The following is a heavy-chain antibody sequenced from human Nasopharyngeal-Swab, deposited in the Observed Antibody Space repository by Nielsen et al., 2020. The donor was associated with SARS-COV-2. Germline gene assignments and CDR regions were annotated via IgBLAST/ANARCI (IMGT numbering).Heavy chain of an antibody. V-gene: IGHV3-21*01. Sequence: GGSLRLSCAASGFTFSSYSMNWVRQAPGKVLEWVSSISSSSSYIYYADSVKGRFTISRDNAKNSLYLQMNSLRAEDTAVYYCARGRSYSSSWYTEDYYYYMDVWGKGTTVTVSS. D-gene: IGHD6-13*01. CDR3: ARGRSYSSSWYTEDYYYYMDV. CDR2: ISSSSSYI. CDR1: GFTFSSYS. J-gene: IGHJ6*03.